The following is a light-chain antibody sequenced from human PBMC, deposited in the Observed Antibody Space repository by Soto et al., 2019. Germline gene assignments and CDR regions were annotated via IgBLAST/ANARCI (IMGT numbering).Light chain of an antibody. Sequence: DIQMTQAPSSLKTSVEVRLNIIYRAIQSISSYLKWYQQRPGRVPKVLIYATSTLQTGVPSRFSGSGSGTDFTLAISSLQPEDFATYYCQQTYSMPRPTFGQGTKVDIK. CDR3: QQTYSMPRPT. CDR1: QSISSY. J-gene: IGKJ2*01. V-gene: IGKV1-39*01. CDR2: ATS.